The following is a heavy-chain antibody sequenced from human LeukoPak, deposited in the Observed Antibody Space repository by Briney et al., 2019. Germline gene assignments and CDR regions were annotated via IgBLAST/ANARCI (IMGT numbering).Heavy chain of an antibody. J-gene: IGHJ3*02. Sequence: ASVEVSCKTSGYTFTSYGISWVRQAPGQGLEWMGWISAYNGNTRYAQKVQGRLTVTKDTSTTTVYMELRGLRSDDTAVYYCARDAFDIWGQGTMVTVSS. CDR2: ISAYNGNT. V-gene: IGHV1-18*01. CDR1: GYTFTSYG. CDR3: ARDAFDI.